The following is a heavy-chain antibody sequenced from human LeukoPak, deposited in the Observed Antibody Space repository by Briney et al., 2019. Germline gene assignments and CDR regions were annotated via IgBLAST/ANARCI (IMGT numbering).Heavy chain of an antibody. CDR3: ARGVEVLRFLEWLDWFDP. J-gene: IGHJ5*02. Sequence: GASVKVSCKASGYTFTSYAMHWVRQAPEQRLEWMGWINAGNGNTKYSQKFQGRVTITRDTSASTAYMELSSLRSEDTAVYYCARGVEVLRFLEWLDWFDPWGQGTLVTVSS. D-gene: IGHD3-3*01. V-gene: IGHV1-3*01. CDR1: GYTFTSYA. CDR2: INAGNGNT.